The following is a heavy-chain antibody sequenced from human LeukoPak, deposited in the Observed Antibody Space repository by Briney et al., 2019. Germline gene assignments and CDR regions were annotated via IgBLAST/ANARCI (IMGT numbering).Heavy chain of an antibody. CDR2: MNPHSGNT. V-gene: IGHV1-8*01. J-gene: IGHJ4*02. CDR3: AREGNRLSDSSASYPLDY. Sequence: ASVKVSCKASGYTFSSNDINWVRQATGQGLEWMGWMNPHSGNTGYAQKFQGRVTITRNSSISTAYMELSSLRSEDTAVYYCAREGNRLSDSSASYPLDYWGQGTLVTVSS. CDR1: GYTFSSND. D-gene: IGHD1-26*01.